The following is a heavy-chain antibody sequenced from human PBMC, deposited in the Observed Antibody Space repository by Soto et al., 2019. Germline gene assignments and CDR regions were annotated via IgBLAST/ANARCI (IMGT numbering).Heavy chain of an antibody. CDR1: GYTFTSCD. J-gene: IGHJ4*02. CDR2: MNPYTGNT. Sequence: QVQLVQSGAEVKKPGASVKVSCQASGYTFTSCDIHWVRQATGQGLEWVGWMNPYTGNTGYAQKFQGRVPMTRNTSINTAYMELSSLTFEDTAVYYCARRKERSGPHYFDSWGQGALVTVSS. D-gene: IGHD6-25*01. V-gene: IGHV1-8*01. CDR3: ARRKERSGPHYFDS.